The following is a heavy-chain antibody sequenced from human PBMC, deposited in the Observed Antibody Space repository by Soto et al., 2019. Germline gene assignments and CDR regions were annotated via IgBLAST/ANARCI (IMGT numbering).Heavy chain of an antibody. CDR2: MIPIFGTA. J-gene: IGHJ4*02. CDR1: RGPFSSYA. V-gene: IGHV1-69*13. CDR3: ARAEGSSARD. Sequence: SGKVSFKACRGPFSSYAISLVRQAPGQGLEWMGGMIPIFGTANYAQKFHGRVTITADESTSTAYMELSSLRSEDTAVYYCARAEGSSARDWGQGTMVTVSS. D-gene: IGHD2-15*01.